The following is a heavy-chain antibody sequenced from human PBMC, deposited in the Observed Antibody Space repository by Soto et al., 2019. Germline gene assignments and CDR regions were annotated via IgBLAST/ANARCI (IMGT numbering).Heavy chain of an antibody. V-gene: IGHV4-34*01. D-gene: IGHD6-13*01. CDR1: GGSFSGYY. CDR3: ARDSSSWYAYYYYGMDV. Sequence: KASETLSLTCAVYGGSFSGYYWSWIRQPPGKGLEWIGEINHSGSTNYNPSLKSRVTISVDTSKNQFSLKLSSVTAADTAVYYCARDSSSWYAYYYYGMDVWGQGTTVTVSS. J-gene: IGHJ6*02. CDR2: INHSGST.